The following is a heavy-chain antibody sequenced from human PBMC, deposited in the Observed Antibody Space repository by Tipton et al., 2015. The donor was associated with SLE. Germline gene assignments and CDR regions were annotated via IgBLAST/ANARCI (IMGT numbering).Heavy chain of an antibody. CDR1: GFTFSSYG. Sequence: SLRLSCAASGFTFSSYGMHWVRQAPGKGLEWVAVISYDGSNKYYADSVKGRFTISRDNSKNTLYLQMDSLTAEDTAVYYCAFHCISSSCYGVDYWGQGTLVTVSS. CDR3: AFHCISSSCYGVDY. J-gene: IGHJ4*02. D-gene: IGHD2-2*01. CDR2: ISYDGSNK. V-gene: IGHV3-30*03.